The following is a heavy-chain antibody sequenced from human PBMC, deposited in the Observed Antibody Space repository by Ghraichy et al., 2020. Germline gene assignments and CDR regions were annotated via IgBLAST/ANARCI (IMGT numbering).Heavy chain of an antibody. V-gene: IGHV4-39*07. CDR2: IYYSGST. J-gene: IGHJ5*02. D-gene: IGHD3-3*01. CDR1: GGSISSSSYY. CDR3: ARDEAPGNPYYDFWSGYRPSNWFDP. Sequence: SQTRSLTCTVSGGSISSSSYYWGWIRQPPGKGLEWIGSIYYSGSTYYNPSLKSRVTISVDTSKNQFSLKLSSVTAADTAVYYCARDEAPGNPYYDFWSGYRPSNWFDPWGQGTLVTVSS.